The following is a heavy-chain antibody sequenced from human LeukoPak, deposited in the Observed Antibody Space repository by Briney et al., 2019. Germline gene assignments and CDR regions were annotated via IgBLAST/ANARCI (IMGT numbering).Heavy chain of an antibody. Sequence: PGGSLRLSCAASGFTFSSYAMHWVRQAPGKGLEWVAVISYDGGNKYYADSVKGRFTISRDNSKNTLYLQMNSLRAEDTAVYYCARVIRIAAPFDYWGQGTLVTVSS. J-gene: IGHJ4*02. CDR3: ARVIRIAAPFDY. D-gene: IGHD6-25*01. V-gene: IGHV3-30-3*01. CDR1: GFTFSSYA. CDR2: ISYDGGNK.